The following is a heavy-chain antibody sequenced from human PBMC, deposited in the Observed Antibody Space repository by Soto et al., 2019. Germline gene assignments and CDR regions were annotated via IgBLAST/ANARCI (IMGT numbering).Heavy chain of an antibody. V-gene: IGHV4-59*01. D-gene: IGHD2-21*02. J-gene: IGHJ6*02. CDR1: GGSISGYY. Sequence: SETLSLTCTVSGGSISGYYWSWIRQPPGKGLEWIGYMYNTGSTVYNPSFKSRVTISVDTSKNQFSLKLNSVTAADTAVYYCARDLWGYCGTDCYPLDVWDQGTTVTVS. CDR2: MYNTGST. CDR3: ARDLWGYCGTDCYPLDV.